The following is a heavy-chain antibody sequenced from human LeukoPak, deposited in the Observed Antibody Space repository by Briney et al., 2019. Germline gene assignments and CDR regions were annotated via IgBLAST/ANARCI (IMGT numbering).Heavy chain of an antibody. V-gene: IGHV3-23*01. J-gene: IGHJ4*02. Sequence: AGGSLRLSCATSGFTFSSYAMSWVRQAPGKGLDWVSAITGSGTSTYYADSVKGRFIISRDTSKNALYLQMNSLRAEDTALYYCARERPDPEYWGQGTLVTVSS. D-gene: IGHD1-14*01. CDR3: ARERPDPEY. CDR1: GFTFSSYA. CDR2: ITGSGTST.